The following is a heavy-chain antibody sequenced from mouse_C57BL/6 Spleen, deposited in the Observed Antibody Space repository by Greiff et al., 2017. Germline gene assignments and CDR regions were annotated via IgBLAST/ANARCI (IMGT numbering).Heavy chain of an antibody. J-gene: IGHJ2*01. Sequence: QVQLKESGAELVKPGASVKISCKASGYAFSSYWMNWVKQRPGKGLEWIGQIYPGDGDTNYNGKFKGKATLTADKSSSTAYMQLSSLTSEDSAVYFCATVVAYYFDYWGQGTTLTVSS. D-gene: IGHD1-1*01. CDR2: IYPGDGDT. CDR1: GYAFSSYW. V-gene: IGHV1-80*01. CDR3: ATVVAYYFDY.